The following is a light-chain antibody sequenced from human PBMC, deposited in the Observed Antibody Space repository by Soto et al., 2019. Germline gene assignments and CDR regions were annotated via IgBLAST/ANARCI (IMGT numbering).Light chain of an antibody. CDR1: QSVSSS. Sequence: EIVLTQSPDTLSLSPGERATLSCRASQSVSSSLAWYQQKPGQAPRLLIYDASNRATGIPARFSGSGSGTDFTLTIGSLEPEEFAVYYCQQRSNWPPEVTFGPGTKVDIK. CDR2: DAS. CDR3: QQRSNWPPEVT. V-gene: IGKV3-11*01. J-gene: IGKJ3*01.